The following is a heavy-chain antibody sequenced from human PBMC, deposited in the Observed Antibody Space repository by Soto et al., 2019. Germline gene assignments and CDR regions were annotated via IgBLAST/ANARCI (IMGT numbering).Heavy chain of an antibody. CDR2: TYYGSKWYN. V-gene: IGHV6-1*01. CDR1: GDSVSSNSAA. D-gene: IGHD6-19*01. Sequence: SQTLSLTCAISGDSVSSNSAAWNWIRQSPSRGLEWLGRTYYGSKWYNDYAVSVKSRITINPDTSKNQFSLQLNSVTPEDTAVYYCARGNSSGWYLDYYYYMDVWGKGTTVTVSS. J-gene: IGHJ6*03. CDR3: ARGNSSGWYLDYYYYMDV.